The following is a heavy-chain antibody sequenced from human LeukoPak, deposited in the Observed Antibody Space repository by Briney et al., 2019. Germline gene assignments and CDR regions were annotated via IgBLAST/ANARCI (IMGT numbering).Heavy chain of an antibody. CDR2: INSDGSST. CDR1: GFTFSSYW. Sequence: GGSLRLSCAASGFTFSSYWMHWVRQAPGKGLVWVSRINSDGSSTSYADSVKGRFTISRDNAKNSLYQQMNSLRAEDTADYYCLGSNIAAVWGQGTLVTVSS. D-gene: IGHD6-13*01. J-gene: IGHJ4*02. V-gene: IGHV3-74*01. CDR3: LGSNIAAV.